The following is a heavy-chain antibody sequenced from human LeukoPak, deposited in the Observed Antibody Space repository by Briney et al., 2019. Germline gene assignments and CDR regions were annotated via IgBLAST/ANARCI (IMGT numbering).Heavy chain of an antibody. CDR2: MNPNSGNT. Sequence: ASVKVSCKASGYTFTSYDINWVRQATGQGLEWMGWMNPNSGNTGYAQKFQGRVTMTRNTSISTAYMELSSLRSEDTAVYYCARPRGSFYYYYYMDVWGKGTTVIVSS. CDR3: ARPRGSFYYYYYMDV. J-gene: IGHJ6*03. V-gene: IGHV1-8*01. D-gene: IGHD1-26*01. CDR1: GYTFTSYD.